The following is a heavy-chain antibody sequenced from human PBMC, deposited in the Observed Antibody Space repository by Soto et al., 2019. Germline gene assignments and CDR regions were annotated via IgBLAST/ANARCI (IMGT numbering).Heavy chain of an antibody. V-gene: IGHV3-53*01. CDR1: GFTVSSNY. J-gene: IGHJ6*02. CDR3: ARADDSLEYYGMDV. CDR2: IYSGGST. D-gene: IGHD2-21*02. Sequence: EVQLVESGGGLIQPGGSLRLSCAASGFTVSSNYMSWVRQAPGKGLEWVSVIYSGGSTYYADSVKGRFTISRDNSKTTLYLQMNSLRAEDTAVYYCARADDSLEYYGMDVWGQGTTVTVSS.